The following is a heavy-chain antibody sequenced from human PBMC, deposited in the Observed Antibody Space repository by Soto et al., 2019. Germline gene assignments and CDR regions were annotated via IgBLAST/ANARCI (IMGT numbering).Heavy chain of an antibody. J-gene: IGHJ4*02. Sequence: AGGSLRLSCVASGFSFSTCAMGWVRQAPGKGLEWVSLISPNSAATYYTDSVKGRFTISRDNSKNTLYLQMNSLRAEDTAIYNCATQDFRGATGTTWGQGTLVTVSS. CDR3: ATQDFRGATGTT. V-gene: IGHV3-23*01. CDR1: GFSFSTCA. D-gene: IGHD1-1*01. CDR2: ISPNSAAT.